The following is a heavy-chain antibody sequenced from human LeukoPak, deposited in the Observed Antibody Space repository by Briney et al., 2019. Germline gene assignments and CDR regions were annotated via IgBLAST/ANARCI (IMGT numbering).Heavy chain of an antibody. CDR1: GGSFSGYY. CDR2: INHSGST. CDR3: ARRGGQQLAHFDY. D-gene: IGHD6-13*01. Sequence: PSETLSLTCAVYGGSFSGYYWSWIRQPPGKGLEWIGEINHSGSTNYNPSLKSRVTISVDTSKNQFSLKLSSVTAADTAVYYCARRGGQQLAHFDYWGQGTLVTVSS. J-gene: IGHJ4*02. V-gene: IGHV4-34*01.